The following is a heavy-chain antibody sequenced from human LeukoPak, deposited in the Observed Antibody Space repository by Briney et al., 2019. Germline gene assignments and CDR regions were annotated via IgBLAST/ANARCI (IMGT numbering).Heavy chain of an antibody. D-gene: IGHD3-9*01. CDR3: VALDYDILTGLDY. CDR1: GFTFSSYG. V-gene: IGHV3-30*03. CDR2: ISYDGSNK. Sequence: GGSLRLSCAASGFTFSSYGMHWVRQAPGKGLEWVAAISYDGSNKYYADSVKGRFTISRDNSKNTLYLQMNSLRAEDTAVYYCVALDYDILTGLDYWGQGTLVTVSS. J-gene: IGHJ4*02.